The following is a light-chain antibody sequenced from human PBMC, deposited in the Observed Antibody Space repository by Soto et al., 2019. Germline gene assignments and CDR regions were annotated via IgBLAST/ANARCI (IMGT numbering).Light chain of an antibody. J-gene: IGKJ5*01. Sequence: EIVLAQSPGTRSLSPGERATLSCRASQSVSNTYLAWYQQKPGQAPRLLIYGASNRATGIPDRFSGSGSGTDFTLTISRLEPEEFAVYYCQQRSNWSITVGQGTRLEIK. V-gene: IGKV3D-20*02. CDR3: QQRSNWSIT. CDR1: QSVSNTY. CDR2: GAS.